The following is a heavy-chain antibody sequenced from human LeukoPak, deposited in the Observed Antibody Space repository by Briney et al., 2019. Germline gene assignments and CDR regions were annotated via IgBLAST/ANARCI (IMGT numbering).Heavy chain of an antibody. J-gene: IGHJ4*02. CDR3: ATGDGRRGFDY. CDR1: GFTFSSYA. V-gene: IGHV3-33*08. CDR2: IWYGGSNK. Sequence: GGSLRLSCAASGFTFSSYAMSWVRQAPGKGLEWVAVIWYGGSNKYYADSVKGRFTISRDNSKNTLYLQMNSLRAEDTAVYYCATGDGRRGFDYWGQGTLVTVSS. D-gene: IGHD7-27*01.